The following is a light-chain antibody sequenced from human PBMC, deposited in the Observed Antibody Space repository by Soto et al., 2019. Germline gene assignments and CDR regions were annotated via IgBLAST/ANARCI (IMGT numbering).Light chain of an antibody. CDR1: QSASSSY. Sequence: IVLTQSPATLSLSPQDRATLSCRASQSASSSYLAWYQQKPGQAPRLLIYGASSRATGIPDRFSGGGSGTHFTFTVSSLQPEDIATYYCQHYNNLSPGIAFGQGTRLEI. CDR3: QHYNNLSPGIA. J-gene: IGKJ5*01. V-gene: IGKV3-20*01. CDR2: GAS.